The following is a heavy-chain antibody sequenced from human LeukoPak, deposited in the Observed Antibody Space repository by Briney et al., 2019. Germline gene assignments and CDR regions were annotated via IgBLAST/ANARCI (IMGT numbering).Heavy chain of an antibody. CDR1: GYTFNHYD. CDR2: MNPKGGTR. Sequence: RGASVKVSCKASGYTFNHYDVNWVRQAPGQGLEWMGWMNPKGGTRVYAQKFQGRVTMTSDSYINTAYMELTSLTSDDTAVYYCAKGLRSDFWGQGTLVIVSS. D-gene: IGHD3-16*02. CDR3: AKGLRSDF. J-gene: IGHJ4*02. V-gene: IGHV1-8*01.